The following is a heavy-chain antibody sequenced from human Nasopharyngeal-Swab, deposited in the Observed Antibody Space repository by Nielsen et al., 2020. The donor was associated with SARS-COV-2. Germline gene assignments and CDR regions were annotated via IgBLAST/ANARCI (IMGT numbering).Heavy chain of an antibody. CDR1: GGSISSYY. J-gene: IGHJ4*02. CDR2: IYYSGST. Sequence: SETLSLTCAVSGGSISSYYWSWIRQPPGKGLEGMGYIYYSGSTNYNPSLKSRVTISVDTSKNQFSLKLSSVTAADTAVYYCARGSGYYDSSGYSDYWGQGTLVTVSS. V-gene: IGHV4-59*13. CDR3: ARGSGYYDSSGYSDY. D-gene: IGHD3-22*01.